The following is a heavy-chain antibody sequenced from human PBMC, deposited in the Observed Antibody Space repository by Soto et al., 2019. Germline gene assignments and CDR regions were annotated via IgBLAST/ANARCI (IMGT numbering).Heavy chain of an antibody. CDR1: GFTFSSYG. Sequence: HPGGSLRLSCAASGFTFSSYGMHWVRQAPGKGLEWVAVIWYDGSNKYYADSVKGRFTISRDNSKNTLYLQMNSLRAEDTAVYYCARDQLPSVVVPAASRFDYRGQGTPVTVSS. D-gene: IGHD2-2*01. V-gene: IGHV3-33*01. CDR2: IWYDGSNK. CDR3: ARDQLPSVVVPAASRFDY. J-gene: IGHJ4*02.